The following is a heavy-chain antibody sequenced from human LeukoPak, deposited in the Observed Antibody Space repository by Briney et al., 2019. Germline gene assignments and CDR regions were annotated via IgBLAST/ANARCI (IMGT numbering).Heavy chain of an antibody. CDR1: GYTFTSYG. J-gene: IGHJ4*02. Sequence: ASVKVSCKASGYTFTSYGISWVRQAPGQGLEWMGWISAYNGNTNYAQKLQGRVTMTTDTSTSTDYMELRSLRSDDTAVYYCARVDHIVGATPGFDYWGQGTLVTVSS. CDR3: ARVDHIVGATPGFDY. V-gene: IGHV1-18*01. D-gene: IGHD1-26*01. CDR2: ISAYNGNT.